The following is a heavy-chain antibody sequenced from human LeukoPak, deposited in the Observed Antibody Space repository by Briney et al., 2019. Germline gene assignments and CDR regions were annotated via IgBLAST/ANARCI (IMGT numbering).Heavy chain of an antibody. CDR3: AKDPCSSTSCYTGRDY. V-gene: IGHV3-21*04. D-gene: IGHD2-2*02. CDR1: GFTFSSYS. J-gene: IGHJ4*02. CDR2: ISSSSSYI. Sequence: GGSLRLSCAASGFTFSSYSMNRVRQAPGKGLEWVSSISSSSSYIYYADSVKGRFTISRDNAKNSLYLRMNSLRAEGTAVYYCAKDPCSSTSCYTGRDYWGQGTLVTVSS.